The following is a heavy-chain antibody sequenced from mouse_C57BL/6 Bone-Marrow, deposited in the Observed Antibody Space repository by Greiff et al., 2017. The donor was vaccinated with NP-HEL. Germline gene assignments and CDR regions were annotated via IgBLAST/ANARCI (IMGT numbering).Heavy chain of an antibody. CDR1: GYTFTNYW. V-gene: IGHV1-63*01. CDR2: LYPGGGYT. J-gene: IGHJ2*01. Sequence: VQLQQSGAELVRPGTSVKMSCKASGYTFTNYWIGWAKQRPGHGLEWIGDLYPGGGYTNYNEKFKGKATLTADKSSSTAYMQFSSLTSEDSAIYYCARSETYYVDYWGQGTTLTVSS. CDR3: ARSETYYVDY.